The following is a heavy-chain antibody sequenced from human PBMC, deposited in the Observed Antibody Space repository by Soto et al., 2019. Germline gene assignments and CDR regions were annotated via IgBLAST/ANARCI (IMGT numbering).Heavy chain of an antibody. CDR1: GGTFSSYA. CDR2: INGYNGNT. Sequence: ASVKVSCKASGGTFSSYAISWVRQAPGQGLEWMGGINGYNGNTNYAEQLQGRVTMTKDTSTKTAYMELSSLRPDDTAVYYCVRASSGSFRNYFGMDVWGQGTTVTVSS. CDR3: VRASSGSFRNYFGMDV. J-gene: IGHJ6*02. V-gene: IGHV1-18*01. D-gene: IGHD6-25*01.